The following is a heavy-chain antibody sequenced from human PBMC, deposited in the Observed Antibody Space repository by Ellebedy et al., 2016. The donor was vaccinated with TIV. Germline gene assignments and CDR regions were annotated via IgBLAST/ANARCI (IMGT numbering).Heavy chain of an antibody. Sequence: AASVKVSCKASGYTFTGYYMHWVRQAPGQGLEWMGIINPSGGSTSYAQKLQGRVTMTRDTSTSTVYMELSSLRSEDTAVYYCARGLITFGGVIAKDFDYWGQGTLVTVSS. CDR3: ARGLITFGGVIAKDFDY. CDR2: INPSGGST. V-gene: IGHV1-46*04. CDR1: GYTFTGYY. J-gene: IGHJ4*02. D-gene: IGHD3-16*02.